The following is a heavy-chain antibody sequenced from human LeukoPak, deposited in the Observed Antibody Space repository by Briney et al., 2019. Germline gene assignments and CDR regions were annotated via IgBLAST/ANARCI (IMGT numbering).Heavy chain of an antibody. CDR2: IYTSGST. D-gene: IGHD3-3*01. V-gene: IGHV4-4*07. CDR3: ARYLYDFWSGPTPTNWFDP. CDR1: GGSISSYY. Sequence: SETLSLTCTVSGGSISSYYWSWIRQPAGKGLEWIGRIYTSGSTNYNPSLKSRVTMSVDTSKNQFSLKLSSVTAADTAVYYCARYLYDFWSGPTPTNWFDPWGQGTLVTVSS. J-gene: IGHJ5*02.